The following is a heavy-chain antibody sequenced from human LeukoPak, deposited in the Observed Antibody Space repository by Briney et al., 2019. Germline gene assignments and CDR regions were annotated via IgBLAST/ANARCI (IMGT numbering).Heavy chain of an antibody. CDR2: IYYSGST. Sequence: SETLSLTCAVYGGSFSSYYWSWIRQPPGKGLEWIGYIYYSGSTNYNPSLKSRVTISVDTSKNQFSLKLSSVTAADTAVYYCASYGAARGYFDLWGRGTLVTVSS. J-gene: IGHJ2*01. CDR1: GGSFSSYY. CDR3: ASYGAARGYFDL. V-gene: IGHV4-59*01. D-gene: IGHD3-10*01.